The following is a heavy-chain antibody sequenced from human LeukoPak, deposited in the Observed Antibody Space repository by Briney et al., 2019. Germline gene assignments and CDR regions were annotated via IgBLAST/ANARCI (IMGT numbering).Heavy chain of an antibody. CDR2: IYYSGST. Sequence: PSETLSLTCTVSGGSISSYYWSWIRQPPGKGLELIGYIYYSGSTNYNPSLKSRVTISVDTSKNQFSLKLSSVTAADTAVYYCARHARDCSSTSCLVDYWGQGTLVTVSS. CDR1: GGSISSYY. V-gene: IGHV4-59*08. D-gene: IGHD2-2*01. J-gene: IGHJ4*02. CDR3: ARHARDCSSTSCLVDY.